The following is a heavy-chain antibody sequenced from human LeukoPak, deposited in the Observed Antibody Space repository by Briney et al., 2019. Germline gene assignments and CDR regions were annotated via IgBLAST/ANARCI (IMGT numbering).Heavy chain of an antibody. CDR1: GFTFSSYG. Sequence: GRSLRLSCAASGFTFSSYGMHWVRQAPGKGLEWVAVISYDGSNKYYADSVKGRFTISRDNSKNTLYLQMNSLRAEDTAVYYCAKDHRASSGSYYYYYYGMDVWGQGTTVTVSS. V-gene: IGHV3-30*18. J-gene: IGHJ6*02. CDR3: AKDHRASSGSYYYYYYGMDV. D-gene: IGHD1-26*01. CDR2: ISYDGSNK.